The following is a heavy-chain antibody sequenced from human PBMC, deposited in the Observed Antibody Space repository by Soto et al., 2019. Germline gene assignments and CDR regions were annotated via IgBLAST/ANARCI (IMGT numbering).Heavy chain of an antibody. CDR1: GFTFSSYG. CDR3: AKVGSGISRAFDF. CDR2: ITDDGSNK. D-gene: IGHD1-26*01. J-gene: IGHJ4*02. Sequence: QVQLVESGGGVVQPGRSLRLSCAASGFTFSSYGMHWVRQAPGKGLEWVAAITDDGSNKYYADSVKGRFIISRDNSNNTLYLQRNSLRAEDTAVYYCAKVGSGISRAFDFWGQGTLVTVSS. V-gene: IGHV3-30*18.